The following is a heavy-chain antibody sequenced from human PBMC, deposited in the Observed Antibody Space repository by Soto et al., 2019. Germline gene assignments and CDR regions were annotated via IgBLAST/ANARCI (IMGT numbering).Heavy chain of an antibody. D-gene: IGHD2-15*01. Sequence: QVQLVESGGGVVQPGRSLRLSCAGSGFTFSNYGLHWVRQAPGKGLDWVAVISYDGSHKYYADSVKGRFTISRDNSNKMLYLQMDSLSAEDTAVYYCAQDWAPRYCGRSSCHPAGADCGQGTLVTFS. CDR1: GFTFSNYG. CDR2: ISYDGSHK. V-gene: IGHV3-30*18. CDR3: AQDWAPRYCGRSSCHPAGAD. J-gene: IGHJ4*02.